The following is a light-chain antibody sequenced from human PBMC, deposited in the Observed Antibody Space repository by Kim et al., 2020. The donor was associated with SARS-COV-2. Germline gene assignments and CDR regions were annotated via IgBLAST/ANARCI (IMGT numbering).Light chain of an antibody. CDR1: KWGDKY. CDR2: QDS. Sequence: SVSPGQTASITCSGDKWGDKYACWYQQKPDQSPVLVIYQDSKRPSGIPERFSGSNSGNTGTLTISGTQAMDEADYYCQAWDSSTVVFGGGTQLTVL. V-gene: IGLV3-1*01. J-gene: IGLJ2*01. CDR3: QAWDSSTVV.